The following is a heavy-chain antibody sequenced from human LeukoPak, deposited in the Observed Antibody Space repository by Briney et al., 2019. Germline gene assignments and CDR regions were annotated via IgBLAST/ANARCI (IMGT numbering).Heavy chain of an antibody. J-gene: IGHJ4*02. CDR2: ISYDGSNK. D-gene: IGHD3-22*01. CDR1: GFTFSSYA. Sequence: GGSLRLSCAASGFTFSSYAMSWVRQAPGKGLEWVAVISYDGSNKYYADSVKGRFTISRDNSKNTLYLQMNSLRAEDTAVYYCATSDTYYYDSSPLPFDYWGQGTLVTVSS. CDR3: ATSDTYYYDSSPLPFDY. V-gene: IGHV3-30*03.